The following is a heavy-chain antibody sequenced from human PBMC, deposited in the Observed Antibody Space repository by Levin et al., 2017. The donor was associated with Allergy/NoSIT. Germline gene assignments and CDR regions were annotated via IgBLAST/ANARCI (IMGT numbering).Heavy chain of an antibody. D-gene: IGHD7-27*01. CDR3: TATLGY. Sequence: PGESLKISCAASGFTFSSPWLTWVRQAPGKGLEWVGRIKSKTDRGTTDYAAPVKGRLTISRDDSKNTLYLQMNSLKTEDTAVYYCTATLGYWGQGTLVTVSS. CDR2: IKSKTDRGTT. CDR1: GFTFSSPW. V-gene: IGHV3-15*01. J-gene: IGHJ4*02.